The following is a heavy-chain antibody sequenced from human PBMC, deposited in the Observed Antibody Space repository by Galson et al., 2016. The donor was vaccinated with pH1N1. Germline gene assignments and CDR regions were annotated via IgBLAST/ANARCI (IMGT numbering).Heavy chain of an antibody. J-gene: IGHJ4*02. V-gene: IGHV4-59*10. Sequence: TGYNPSLEGRLTMSIDTSKNQFSLRLTYVTAADAAVYYCARYRITSSEGYFDFWGQGTRVTVSS. CDR2: T. D-gene: IGHD6-6*01. CDR3: ARYRITSSEGYFDF.